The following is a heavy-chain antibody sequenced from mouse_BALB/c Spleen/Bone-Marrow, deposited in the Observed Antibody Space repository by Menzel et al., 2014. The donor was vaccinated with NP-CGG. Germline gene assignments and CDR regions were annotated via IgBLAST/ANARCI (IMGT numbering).Heavy chain of an antibody. CDR2: IDPANGNT. CDR1: GFNIKDTY. V-gene: IGHV14-3*02. D-gene: IGHD4-1*01. CDR3: ARWEYYAMDY. Sequence: EVHLVESGAELVKPGASVKLSCTASGFNIKDTYMHWVKQRPEQGLEWIGRIDPANGNTKYDPKFQGKATITADTSSNTAYLQLSSLTSEDTAVYYCARWEYYAMDYWGRGTSVTVSS. J-gene: IGHJ4*01.